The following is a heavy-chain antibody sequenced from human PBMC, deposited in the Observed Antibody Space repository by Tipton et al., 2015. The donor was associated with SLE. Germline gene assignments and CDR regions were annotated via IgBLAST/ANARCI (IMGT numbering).Heavy chain of an antibody. D-gene: IGHD5-18*01. CDR2: INHSGIT. V-gene: IGHV4-34*01. J-gene: IGHJ3*02. CDR3: AKDAYSYGYYAFDI. Sequence: TLSLTCAVYGGSFSGYYWSWIRQPPGKGLEWIGEINHSGITNYNPSLKSRVTISVDTSNNQFSLKLSSVTAADTAVYYCAKDAYSYGYYAFDIWGQGTMVTVSS. CDR1: GGSFSGYY.